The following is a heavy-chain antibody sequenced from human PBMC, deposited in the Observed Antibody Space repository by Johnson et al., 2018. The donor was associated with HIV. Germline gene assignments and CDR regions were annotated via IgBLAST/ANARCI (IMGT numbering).Heavy chain of an antibody. J-gene: IGHJ3*02. CDR2: IYSGGST. CDR1: GFIFSNAW. CDR3: ARSPGEADAFDI. Sequence: VQLVESGGGLIEPGGSLRLSCAASGFIFSNAWMTWVRQAPGKGLEWVSVIYSGGSTYYADSVKGRFTISRDSSKNTLYLQMNSLRAEDTAMYYCARSPGEADAFDIWGQGTMVTVSS. V-gene: IGHV3-66*02. D-gene: IGHD3-10*01.